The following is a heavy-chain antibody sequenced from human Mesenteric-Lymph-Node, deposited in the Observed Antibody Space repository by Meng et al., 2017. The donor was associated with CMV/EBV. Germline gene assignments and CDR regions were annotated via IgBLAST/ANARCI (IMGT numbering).Heavy chain of an antibody. D-gene: IGHD5-24*01. V-gene: IGHV3-21*01. CDR3: ARRGGDGYNLGDY. Sequence: GGSLRLSCAASGFTFSSYSMNWVRQAPGKGLEWVSSISSSSSYIYYADSVKGRFTISRDNAKNSLYLQMNSLRAEDTAVYYCARRGGDGYNLGDYWGQGTLVTVSS. CDR2: ISSSSSYI. CDR1: GFTFSSYS. J-gene: IGHJ4*02.